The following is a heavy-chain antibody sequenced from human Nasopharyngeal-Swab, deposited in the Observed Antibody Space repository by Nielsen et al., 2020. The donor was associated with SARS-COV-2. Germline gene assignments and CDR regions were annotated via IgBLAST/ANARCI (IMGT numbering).Heavy chain of an antibody. V-gene: IGHV3-30*03. Sequence: GGSLRLSCAASGFTFSGYGIHWVRQAPGKGLVWVAVTSSDGSENYYADSLKGRFTISRDNSKNTLYLQMNSLRAEDTAVYYCARAAVKYEYLTGYSWSYHYYGMDVWGQGTTGTVSS. CDR2: TSSDGSEN. CDR1: GFTFSGYG. CDR3: ARAAVKYEYLTGYSWSYHYYGMDV. J-gene: IGHJ6*02. D-gene: IGHD3-9*01.